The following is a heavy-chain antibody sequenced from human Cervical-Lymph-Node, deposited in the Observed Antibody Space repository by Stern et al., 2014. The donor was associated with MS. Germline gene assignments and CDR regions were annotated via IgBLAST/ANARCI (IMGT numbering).Heavy chain of an antibody. D-gene: IGHD6-19*01. CDR3: ARSWASSSGWLDY. V-gene: IGHV5-10-1*03. Sequence: EVQLVESGAEVKKPGESLRISCKGSGYRFSNYWINWVRQMPGKGLEWMGRIDPSDSYTNYSPSFQGHVTISIDKSVNTAYLQWSSLKASDTAMYYCARSWASSSGWLDYWGQGTLVTVSS. CDR1: GYRFSNYW. CDR2: IDPSDSYT. J-gene: IGHJ4*02.